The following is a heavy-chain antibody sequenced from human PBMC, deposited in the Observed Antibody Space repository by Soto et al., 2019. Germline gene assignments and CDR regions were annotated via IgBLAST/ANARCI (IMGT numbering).Heavy chain of an antibody. CDR1: GFTFTSYA. CDR3: ARTSPPSSSRYFDL. Sequence: EVQLLESGGDLVQPGGSLRLSCAASGFTFTSYAMAWVRQAPGKGLEWVSTISGNGVNTYYPDSVKGRFTISRDNPKNTLDLQMNSLRAEDMAVYYCARTSPPSSSRYFDLWGRGTLVTVSS. CDR2: ISGNGVNT. J-gene: IGHJ2*01. V-gene: IGHV3-23*01. D-gene: IGHD6-13*01.